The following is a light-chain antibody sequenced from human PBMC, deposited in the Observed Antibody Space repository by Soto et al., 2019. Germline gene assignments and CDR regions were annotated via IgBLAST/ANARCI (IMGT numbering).Light chain of an antibody. J-gene: IGKJ1*01. CDR1: QSLLHSRGYNY. CDR2: LGS. CDR3: MQALQTRWT. Sequence: DLVITQSPLSLSVTPGEPASISCRSSQSLLHSRGYNYLDWYLQKPGQSPQLLIYLGSNRASGVPDRFSGSGSGTDFTLKISRVEAEDVGVFYCMQALQTRWTFGQGTKVEIK. V-gene: IGKV2-28*01.